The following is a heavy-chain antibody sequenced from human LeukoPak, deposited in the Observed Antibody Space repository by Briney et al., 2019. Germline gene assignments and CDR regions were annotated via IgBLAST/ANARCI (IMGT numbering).Heavy chain of an antibody. V-gene: IGHV5-51*01. D-gene: IGHD3-10*01. J-gene: IGHJ4*02. CDR3: ARPNYYGSGSPFDY. CDR2: IYPGDSDT. Sequence: GESLQISCKGSGYSFTSYWIGWVRPLPGKGLEWMGIIYPGDSDTTYSPSFQGQVTISADKSISTAYLQWSSLKASDTAMYYCARPNYYGSGSPFDYWGQGTLVTVSS. CDR1: GYSFTSYW.